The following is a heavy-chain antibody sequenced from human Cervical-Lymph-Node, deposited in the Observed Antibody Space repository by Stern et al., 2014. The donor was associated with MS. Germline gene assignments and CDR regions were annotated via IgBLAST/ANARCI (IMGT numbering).Heavy chain of an antibody. V-gene: IGHV2-70*01. CDR2: IDWDDDK. D-gene: IGHD6-13*01. CDR3: ARALLYSSSLNYGMDV. CDR1: GFSLSTSGMC. J-gene: IGHJ6*02. Sequence: QITLKASGPALVKPTQTLTLTCTFSGFSLSTSGMCVSWIRQPPGKSLEWLALIDWDDDKYYSTSLKTRLTISKDTSKNQVVLTMTNMDPVDTATYYCARALLYSSSLNYGMDVWGQGTTVTVSS.